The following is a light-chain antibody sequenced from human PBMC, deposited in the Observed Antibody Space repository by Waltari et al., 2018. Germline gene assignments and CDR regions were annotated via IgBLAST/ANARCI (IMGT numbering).Light chain of an antibody. Sequence: QSALTQPASVSGSPGQSITISCTGSSTDVGAYNFVSWYQPHPGKVPKLILYDVGNRPSGISHRFSASNSGNTASLTISGLQEEDEGEYYCSSYTTSTTLLFGTGTRLTVL. CDR3: SSYTTSTTLL. V-gene: IGLV2-14*01. CDR1: STDVGAYNF. J-gene: IGLJ1*01. CDR2: DVG.